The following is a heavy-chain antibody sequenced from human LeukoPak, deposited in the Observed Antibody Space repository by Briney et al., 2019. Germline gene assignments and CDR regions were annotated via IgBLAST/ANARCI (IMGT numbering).Heavy chain of an antibody. CDR2: IIPIFGTA. V-gene: IGHV1-69*13. CDR3: ARGKEMATILYYYSMDV. J-gene: IGHJ6*02. Sequence: SVKVSCKASGGTFSSYAISWVRQAPGQGLEWMGGIIPIFGTANYAQKFQGRVTITADESTSTAYMELSSLRSEDTAVYYCARGKEMATILYYYSMDVWGQGTTVTVSS. CDR1: GGTFSSYA. D-gene: IGHD5-24*01.